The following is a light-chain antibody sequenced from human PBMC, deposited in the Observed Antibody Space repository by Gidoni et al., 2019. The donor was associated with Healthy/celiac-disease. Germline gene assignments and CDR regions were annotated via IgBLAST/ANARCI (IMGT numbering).Light chain of an antibody. J-gene: IGKJ4*01. Sequence: DIVMTQSPLSLPVTPGEPASISCRSSQSLLHSNGYNYLDLYLQKPGQSPPLLIYLGSNRASGVPDRFSGSGSGTDFTLKISRVEAEDVGVYYCMQALQTLLTFGGXTKVEIK. V-gene: IGKV2-28*01. CDR3: MQALQTLLT. CDR1: QSLLHSNGYNY. CDR2: LGS.